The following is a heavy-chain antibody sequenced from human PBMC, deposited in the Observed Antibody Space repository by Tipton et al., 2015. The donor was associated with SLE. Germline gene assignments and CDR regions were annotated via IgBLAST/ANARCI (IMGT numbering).Heavy chain of an antibody. Sequence: SLRLSCAASGFTFSSYEMNWVRQAPGKGLEWVSYISSSGSTIYYADSVKGRFTISRDNAKNSLYLQMNSLRAEDTAVYYCAREMTLNTSFDYWGQGTPVTVSS. V-gene: IGHV3-48*03. J-gene: IGHJ4*02. CDR3: AREMTLNTSFDY. D-gene: IGHD2-2*02. CDR1: GFTFSSYE. CDR2: ISSSGSTI.